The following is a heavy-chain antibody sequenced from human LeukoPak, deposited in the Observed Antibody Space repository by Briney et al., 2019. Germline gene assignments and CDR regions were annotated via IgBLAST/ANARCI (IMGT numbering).Heavy chain of an antibody. CDR2: ISSGSTI. CDR3: ARVKNYYDSSGYFDY. CDR1: GFTFSDYY. D-gene: IGHD3-22*01. J-gene: IGHJ4*02. V-gene: IGHV3-11*01. Sequence: GGSLRLSCAASGFTFSDYYMSWIRQAPGKGLEWVSYISSGSTIYYADSVKGRFTISRDNAKNSLYLQMNSLRAEDTAVYYCARVKNYYDSSGYFDYWGQGTLVTVSS.